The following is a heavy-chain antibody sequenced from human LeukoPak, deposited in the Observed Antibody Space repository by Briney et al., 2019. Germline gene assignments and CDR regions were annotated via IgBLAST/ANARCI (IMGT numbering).Heavy chain of an antibody. V-gene: IGHV3-30*02. CDR3: ATQPYDY. J-gene: IGHJ4*02. Sequence: HWXRQXPGKGLEWVAFIRYDGSNKYYADSVKGRFTISRDNSKNTLYLQMNSLRAEDTAVYYCATQPYDYWGQGTLVTVSS. CDR2: IRYDGSNK.